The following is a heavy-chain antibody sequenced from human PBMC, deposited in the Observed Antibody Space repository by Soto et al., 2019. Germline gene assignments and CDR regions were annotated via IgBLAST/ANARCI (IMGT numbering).Heavy chain of an antibody. CDR1: GYTFTGHD. D-gene: IGHD6-6*01. J-gene: IGHJ4*02. CDR3: ARVGSYSDGSSYPY. CDR2: IKGNGGAT. Sequence: EASVKVSCKASGYTFTGHDLHWVRQAPGQRLEWMGWIKGNGGATKYARKFQGRVTMTRDTSTTTAYLELNSLRSDDTAVYFCARVGSYSDGSSYPYWGQGTLVTVSS. V-gene: IGHV1-2*02.